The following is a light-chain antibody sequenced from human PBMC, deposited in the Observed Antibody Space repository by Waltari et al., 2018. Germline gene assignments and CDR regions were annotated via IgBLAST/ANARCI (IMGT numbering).Light chain of an antibody. CDR1: SSNIGAGYD. CDR3: QSYDSSLSVV. Sequence: QSVLTQPPSVSGAPGQRVTISCTGSSSNIGAGYDVHWYQQLPGTPPKLPIYGISNRPSGVPAPFSGSQSGPSPSLAITGLQAEDEADYYCQSYDSSLSVVFGGGTKLTVL. CDR2: GIS. V-gene: IGLV1-40*01. J-gene: IGLJ2*01.